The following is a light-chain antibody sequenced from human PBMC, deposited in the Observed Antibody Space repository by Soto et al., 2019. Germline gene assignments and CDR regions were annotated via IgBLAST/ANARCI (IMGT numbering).Light chain of an antibody. CDR3: QQYNNWPPKYT. CDR1: QSVSSN. V-gene: IGKV3-15*01. CDR2: DAS. J-gene: IGKJ2*01. Sequence: EIVMTQSPATLSVSPGERATLSCRASQSVSSNLAWYHQKPGQAPRLLIYDASTRATGIPARFSGSGSGTEFTLTISSLQSEDCAVYYCQQYNNWPPKYTFGQGTKLEIK.